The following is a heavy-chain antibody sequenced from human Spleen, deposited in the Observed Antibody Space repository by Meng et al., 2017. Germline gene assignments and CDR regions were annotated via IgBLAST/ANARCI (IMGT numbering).Heavy chain of an antibody. CDR1: GLTFSSYW. J-gene: IGHJ4*02. V-gene: IGHV3-74*01. CDR2: IDFDGSST. CDR3: TTDWEVGATNDFGY. D-gene: IGHD1-26*01. Sequence: EVQLVESGGGVVEPGGSLRLSCGASGLTFSSYWMYWVRQAPGKGLVWVSRIDFDGSSTSYADSVKGRFTISRDNARTTVFMQMNSLRAEDTAVYYCTTDWEVGATNDFGYWGQGTLVTVSS.